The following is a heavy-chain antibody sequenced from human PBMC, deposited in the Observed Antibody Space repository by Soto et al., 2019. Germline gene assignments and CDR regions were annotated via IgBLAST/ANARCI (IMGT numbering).Heavy chain of an antibody. CDR3: ARDKGGKLQLPGYYYGMDV. D-gene: IGHD6-13*01. Sequence: PSQNLSLTCAISGDSVSSNSAAWNWIRQSPSRGLEWLGRTYYRSKWYNDYAVSVKSRITINPDTSKNQFSLQLNSVTPEDTAVYYCARDKGGKLQLPGYYYGMDVWGQGTTVTVSS. CDR2: TYYRSKWYN. CDR1: GDSVSSNSAA. J-gene: IGHJ6*02. V-gene: IGHV6-1*01.